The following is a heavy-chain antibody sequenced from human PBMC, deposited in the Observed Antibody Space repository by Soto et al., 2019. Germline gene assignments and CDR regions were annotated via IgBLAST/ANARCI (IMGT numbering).Heavy chain of an antibody. CDR2: INPSGGST. J-gene: IGHJ4*02. V-gene: IGHV1-46*01. CDR3: AREGTTVATFDY. Sequence: QVQLVQSGAEVKKPGASVRVSCKASGYTFTSYYMHWVRQAPGQGLEWMGIINPSGGSTSYAQKFQGRVTMTRDTSTSTVYMELSSLRSEDTAVYYCAREGTTVATFDYWGQGTLVTVSS. D-gene: IGHD4-17*01. CDR1: GYTFTSYY.